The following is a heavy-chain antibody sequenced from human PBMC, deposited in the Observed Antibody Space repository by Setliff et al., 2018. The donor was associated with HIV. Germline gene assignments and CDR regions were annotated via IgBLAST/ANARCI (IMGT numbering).Heavy chain of an antibody. D-gene: IGHD3-16*01. CDR3: ARDRGTPEKCLDP. CDR1: GFTFDDYA. CDR2: INQDENKK. Sequence: GGSLRLSCTASGFTFDDYALTWVRQAPGKGLEWVANINQDENKKNYVDSVKGRFTISRDNAKSSLYLQMNSLRVEDTTVYYCARDRGTPEKCLDPWGQGTLVTVSS. V-gene: IGHV3-7*03. J-gene: IGHJ5*02.